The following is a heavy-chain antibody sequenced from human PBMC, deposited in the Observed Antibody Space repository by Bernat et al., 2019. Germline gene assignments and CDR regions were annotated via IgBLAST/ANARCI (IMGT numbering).Heavy chain of an antibody. V-gene: IGHV3-7*03. J-gene: IGHJ4*02. CDR3: ARLRYHDY. CDR2: IKQDGSEK. Sequence: EVQLVESGGGLVQPGGSLRLSCAASGFSFSSHWMTWVRQAPGKGLEWVANIKQDGSEKNYVASVKGRFTISRENAKKSLNLQMSSLRAEDTAVYYCARLRYHDYWGQGTLVSVSA. D-gene: IGHD3-16*01. CDR1: GFSFSSHW.